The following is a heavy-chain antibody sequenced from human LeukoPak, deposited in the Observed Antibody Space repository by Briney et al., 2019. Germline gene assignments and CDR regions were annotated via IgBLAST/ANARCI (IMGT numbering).Heavy chain of an antibody. CDR3: AIPRRDIVVVPAAIDY. CDR1: GFTFRSYG. CDR2: ISYDGSNK. J-gene: IGHJ4*02. Sequence: GRSLRLSCAAPGFTFRSYGMHRVRQAPGKGLEWVAVISYDGSNKYYADSVKGRFTISRDNSKNTLYLQMNSLRAEDTAVYYCAIPRRDIVVVPAAIDYWGQGTLVTVSS. D-gene: IGHD2-2*01. V-gene: IGHV3-30*03.